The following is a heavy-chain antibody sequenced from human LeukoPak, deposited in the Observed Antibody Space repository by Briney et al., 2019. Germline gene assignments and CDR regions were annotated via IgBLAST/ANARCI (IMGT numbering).Heavy chain of an antibody. D-gene: IGHD3-22*01. CDR2: ISGSGGST. CDR3: AKLWGIVVADFDY. Sequence: GGSLRLSCAASGFTSSTYSMNWVRQTPGKGREWVSTISGSGGSTYYADSVKGRFTISRDNSKNTLYLQMNSLRAEDTAVYYCAKLWGIVVADFDYWGQGTLVTVSS. V-gene: IGHV3-23*01. CDR1: GFTSSTYS. J-gene: IGHJ4*02.